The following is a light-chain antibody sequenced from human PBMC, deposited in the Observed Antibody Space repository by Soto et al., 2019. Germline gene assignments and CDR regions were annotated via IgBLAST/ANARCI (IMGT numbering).Light chain of an antibody. J-gene: IGKJ2*01. CDR2: GIS. Sequence: ESVVTQSPGTLSLSPGERAILSCRASQSVSNSFFAWYQQKPGQAPRLLIYGISNRATGSPDRFSGSGSGTDFTLTISRLEPEDFVVYYCQQYSSLPQTVGQSTKIEVK. V-gene: IGKV3-20*01. CDR3: QQYSSLPQT. CDR1: QSVSNSF.